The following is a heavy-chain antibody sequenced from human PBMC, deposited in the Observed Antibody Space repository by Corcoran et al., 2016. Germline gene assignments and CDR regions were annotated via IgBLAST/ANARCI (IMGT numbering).Heavy chain of an antibody. CDR1: GFTFSSYS. Sequence: EVQLVESGGGLVQPGGSLRLSCAASGFTFSSYSMNWVRQAPGKGLEWVSYISGSSSTIYYAESVKGIFTISRANAKNSLYLQMNSLRAEDTAVYYCAMIMITFGGTACSFDIWGQGTMVTVSS. J-gene: IGHJ3*02. V-gene: IGHV3-48*04. D-gene: IGHD3-16*01. CDR2: ISGSSSTI. CDR3: AMIMITFGGTACSFDI.